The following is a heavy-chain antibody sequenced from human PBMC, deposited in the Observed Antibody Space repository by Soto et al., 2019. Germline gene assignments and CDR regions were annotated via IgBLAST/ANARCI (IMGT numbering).Heavy chain of an antibody. Sequence: GGSLRLSCAASGFTFSSYGMYWVRPAPGKGLEWGAVISYDGSNKYYADSVKGRFTISRDNSKNTLYLQMNSLRAEDTAVYYCAKAPSPCSGGSCYVDYWGQGTLVTVSS. CDR2: ISYDGSNK. CDR1: GFTFSSYG. CDR3: AKAPSPCSGGSCYVDY. V-gene: IGHV3-30*18. D-gene: IGHD2-15*01. J-gene: IGHJ4*02.